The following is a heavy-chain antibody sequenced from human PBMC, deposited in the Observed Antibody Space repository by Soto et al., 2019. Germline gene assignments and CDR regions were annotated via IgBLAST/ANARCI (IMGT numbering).Heavy chain of an antibody. D-gene: IGHD2-2*01. Sequence: VKVSCKASGGTFSSYTISWVRQAPGQGLEWMGRIIPILGIANYAQKFQGRVTITADKSTSTAYMELSSLRSEDTAVYYCARGYCSSTSCLGYYFDHWGQGTLVTVSS. CDR3: ARGYCSSTSCLGYYFDH. J-gene: IGHJ4*02. V-gene: IGHV1-69*02. CDR2: IIPILGIA. CDR1: GGTFSSYT.